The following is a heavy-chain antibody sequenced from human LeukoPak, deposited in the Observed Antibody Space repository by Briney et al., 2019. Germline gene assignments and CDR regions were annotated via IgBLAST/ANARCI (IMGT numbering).Heavy chain of an antibody. CDR1: GGSISSYY. J-gene: IGHJ5*02. D-gene: IGHD6-19*01. CDR3: ARVGEQWLVNNWFDP. CDR2: IYYSGST. V-gene: IGHV4-59*01. Sequence: PSETLSLTCTVSGGSISSYYWSWIRQPPGKGLEWIGYIYYSGSTNYNPSLKSRVTISVDTSKNQFSLKLSSVTAADTAVYYCARVGEQWLVNNWFDPWGQGTLVTVSS.